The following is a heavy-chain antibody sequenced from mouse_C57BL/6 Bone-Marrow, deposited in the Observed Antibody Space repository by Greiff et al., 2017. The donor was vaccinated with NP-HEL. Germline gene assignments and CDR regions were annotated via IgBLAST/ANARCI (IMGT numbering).Heavy chain of an antibody. Sequence: QVQLQQSGPELVKPGASVKISCKASGYAFSSSWMNWVKQRPGKGLEWIGRIYPGDGDTNYNGKFKGKATLTADKSSSTAYMQLSSLTSEDSAVYFCARSRTKYYSNYDAFDYWGQGTTRTVSS. J-gene: IGHJ2*01. CDR2: IYPGDGDT. D-gene: IGHD2-5*01. CDR1: GYAFSSSW. CDR3: ARSRTKYYSNYDAFDY. V-gene: IGHV1-82*01.